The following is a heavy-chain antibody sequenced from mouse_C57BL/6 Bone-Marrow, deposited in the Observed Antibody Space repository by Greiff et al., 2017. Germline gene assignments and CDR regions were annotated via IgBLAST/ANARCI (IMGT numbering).Heavy chain of an antibody. D-gene: IGHD1-1*01. Sequence: QVQLQQPGAELVKPGASVKLSCKASGYTFTSYWMQWVKKRPGQGLEWIGEIDPSVSYTNYNQKFKGKATLTVDTSSSTAYMQLSSLTSEDSAVYYCARYDGSSYFDYWGQGTILTVSS. V-gene: IGHV1-50*01. CDR1: GYTFTSYW. CDR2: IDPSVSYT. J-gene: IGHJ2*01. CDR3: ARYDGSSYFDY.